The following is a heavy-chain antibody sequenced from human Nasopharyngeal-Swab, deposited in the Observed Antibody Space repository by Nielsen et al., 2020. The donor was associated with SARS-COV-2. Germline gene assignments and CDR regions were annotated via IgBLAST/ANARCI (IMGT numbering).Heavy chain of an antibody. J-gene: IGHJ6*03. V-gene: IGHV3-30-3*01. CDR2: ISYDGSNK. D-gene: IGHD2-2*01. CDR1: GFTFSSYA. CDR3: ARGRYCSTTSCYAAYYYHYVDV. Sequence: GESLKISCAASGFTFSSYAVHWVRQAPGKGLEWVAVISYDGSNKYCADSVKGRFTISRDNSKNTLYLQMDSLRAEDTAVYYCARGRYCSTTSCYAAYYYHYVDVWDKGTMVTVSS.